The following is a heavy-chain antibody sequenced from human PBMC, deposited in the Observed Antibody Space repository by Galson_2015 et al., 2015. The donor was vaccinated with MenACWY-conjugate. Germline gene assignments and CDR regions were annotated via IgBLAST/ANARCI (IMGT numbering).Heavy chain of an antibody. CDR2: ISSNGGST. V-gene: IGHV3-64D*09. D-gene: IGHD3-22*01. CDR1: GFSFSSYA. Sequence: SLRLSCAASGFSFSSYAMHWVRQAPGKGLEYVSAISSNGGSTYYADSMKGRFTITRDNSKNTLYLQMSSLRVEDTAVYYCVKTYYYDRSGYPDYWGQGTLVTVSS. J-gene: IGHJ4*02. CDR3: VKTYYYDRSGYPDY.